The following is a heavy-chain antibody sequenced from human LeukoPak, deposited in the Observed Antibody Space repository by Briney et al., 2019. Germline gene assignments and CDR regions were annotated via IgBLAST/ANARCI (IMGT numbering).Heavy chain of an antibody. V-gene: IGHV3-43*02. Sequence: GGSLRLSCAASGMTFDDYAMHWVRRAPGKGLGWVSLISGDGGSTYYADSVKGRFTISRDNSKNSLYLQMNNLRTEDTALYFCAKGFSVLASNHYYYYYGMDVWGQGTTVTVSS. D-gene: IGHD3-3*01. CDR2: ISGDGGST. CDR3: AKGFSVLASNHYYYYYGMDV. CDR1: GMTFDDYA. J-gene: IGHJ6*02.